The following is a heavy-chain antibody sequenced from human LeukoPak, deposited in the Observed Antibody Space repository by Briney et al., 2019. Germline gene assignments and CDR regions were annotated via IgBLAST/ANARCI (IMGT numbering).Heavy chain of an antibody. D-gene: IGHD2-15*01. CDR2: IYYSGST. CDR3: ARATVADYYFDY. Sequence: SETLSLTCTVSGGSISSYYWSWIRQPPGKGLEWIGYIYYSGSTNYNPSLKSRVTISVDTSKNQFSLKLSSVTAADTAVYYCARATVADYYFDYWGQGTLSPSPQ. J-gene: IGHJ4*02. CDR1: GGSISSYY. V-gene: IGHV4-59*01.